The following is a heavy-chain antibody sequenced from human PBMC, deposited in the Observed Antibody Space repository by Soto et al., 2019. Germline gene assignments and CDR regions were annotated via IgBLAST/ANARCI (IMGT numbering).Heavy chain of an antibody. CDR1: GFTFSSYA. Sequence: PGGSLRLSCAASGFTFSSYAMHWVRQAPGKGLEWVAVISYDGSNKYYADSVKGRFTISRDNSKNTLYLQMNSLRAEDTAVYYCARGFVHYDSSGYYSLGPWGQGTLVTVSS. CDR2: ISYDGSNK. V-gene: IGHV3-30-3*01. J-gene: IGHJ5*02. CDR3: ARGFVHYDSSGYYSLGP. D-gene: IGHD3-22*01.